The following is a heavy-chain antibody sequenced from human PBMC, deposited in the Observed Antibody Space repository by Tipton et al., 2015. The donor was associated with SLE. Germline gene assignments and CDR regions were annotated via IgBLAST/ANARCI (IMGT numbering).Heavy chain of an antibody. CDR2: IYYSGST. CDR1: GGSISSHY. D-gene: IGHD1-26*01. V-gene: IGHV4-59*11. CDR3: ARGGSGSHYHKVLWFFDL. Sequence: TLSLTCTVSGGSISSHYWSWIRQSPGKGLEWVGYIYYSGSTNYNPSLKSRVTISVDTSKNQFSLKLTSVTAADTAVYYCARGGSGSHYHKVLWFFDLWGHGTLITVSS. J-gene: IGHJ2*01.